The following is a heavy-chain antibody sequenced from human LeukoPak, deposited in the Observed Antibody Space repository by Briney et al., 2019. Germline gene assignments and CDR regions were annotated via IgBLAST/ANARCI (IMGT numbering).Heavy chain of an antibody. J-gene: IGHJ6*02. D-gene: IGHD4-17*01. CDR3: ARSSLIVPTVSHWRYGMDV. CDR1: GGSISSGGYY. CDR2: IYYSGST. Sequence: PSETLSLTCTVSGGSISSGGYYWSWIRQHPGKGLEWIGYIYYSGSTYYNPSLKSRVTTSVDTSKNQFSLKLSSVTAADTAVYYCARSSLIVPTVSHWRYGMDVWGQGTTVTVSS. V-gene: IGHV4-31*03.